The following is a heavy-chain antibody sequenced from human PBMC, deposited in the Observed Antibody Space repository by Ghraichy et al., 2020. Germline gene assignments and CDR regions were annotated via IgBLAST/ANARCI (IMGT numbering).Heavy chain of an antibody. CDR2: IYYSGST. CDR3: ARDLSTVTPGAYWFDP. Sequence: SQTLSLTCTVSGGSISSYYWSWIRQPPGKGLEWIGYIYYSGSTNYNTSLKSRVTISVDTSKNQLSLKLSSVTAADTAVYYCARDLSTVTPGAYWFDPWGQGTLVTVSS. J-gene: IGHJ5*02. V-gene: IGHV4-59*01. D-gene: IGHD4-17*01. CDR1: GGSISSYY.